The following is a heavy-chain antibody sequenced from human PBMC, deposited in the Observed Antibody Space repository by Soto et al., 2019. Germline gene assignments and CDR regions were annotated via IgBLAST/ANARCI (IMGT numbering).Heavy chain of an antibody. V-gene: IGHV3-30-3*01. CDR2: ISDDGTKK. D-gene: IGHD6-13*01. Sequence: QVQLVESGGGVVQPGGSLRLSCEASGLTFRRNTMNWVRQVPGKGLEWVAVISDDGTKKFYVESVKGRFSVSRDKSRNAMYVQMNSMREDDTAVYVCAGEREPSSWFMSGFDYWGQGTLVTVSS. CDR3: AGEREPSSWFMSGFDY. CDR1: GLTFRRNT. J-gene: IGHJ4*02.